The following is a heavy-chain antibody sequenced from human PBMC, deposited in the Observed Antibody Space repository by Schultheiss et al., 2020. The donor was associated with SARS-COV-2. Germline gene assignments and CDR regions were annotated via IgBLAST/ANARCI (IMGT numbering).Heavy chain of an antibody. V-gene: IGHV3-33*06. D-gene: IGHD5-18*01. CDR3: VKDRLAGGYDYGYGSFDY. Sequence: GGSLRLSCAASGFTFSSYAMSWVRQAPGKGLEWVAVIWYDGSNKYYADSVKGRFTISRDNSRNTLFLQMNSLRAEDTAVYYCVKDRLAGGYDYGYGSFDYWGQGTLVTVSS. J-gene: IGHJ4*02. CDR1: GFTFSSYA. CDR2: IWYDGSNK.